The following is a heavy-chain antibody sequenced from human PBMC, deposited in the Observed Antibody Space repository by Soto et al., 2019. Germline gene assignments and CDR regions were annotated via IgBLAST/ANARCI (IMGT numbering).Heavy chain of an antibody. J-gene: IGHJ4*02. Sequence: QPGGSLRLSCAASGFTFSSYWMSWVRQAPGKGLEWVANIKQDGSEKYYVDSVKGRFTISRDNAKNSLYLQMNSLRAEDTAVYYCARASSSSWYVGGEYYFDYWGQGTLVTVSS. CDR1: GFTFSSYW. CDR2: IKQDGSEK. D-gene: IGHD6-13*01. CDR3: ARASSSSWYVGGEYYFDY. V-gene: IGHV3-7*01.